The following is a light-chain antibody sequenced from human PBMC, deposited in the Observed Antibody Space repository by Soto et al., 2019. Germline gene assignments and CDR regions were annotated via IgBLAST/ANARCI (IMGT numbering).Light chain of an antibody. J-gene: IGKJ1*01. Sequence: IVMTQSPATLSVSPGESATLSCRASQSVSSSLAWYQQKLGQAPSLLNYDASTMATGIPARFSGSGSGTDVILTIRSLQSEDFGVYYCQHYKNWPAFGQGTKGEIK. CDR2: DAS. CDR3: QHYKNWPA. CDR1: QSVSSS. V-gene: IGKV3-15*01.